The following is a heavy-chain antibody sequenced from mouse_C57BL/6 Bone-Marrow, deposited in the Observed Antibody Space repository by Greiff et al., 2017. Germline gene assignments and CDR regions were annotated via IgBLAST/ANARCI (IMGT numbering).Heavy chain of an antibody. Sequence: QVQLQQSGAELVLPGASVKLSCKASGYTFTSYWMHWVKQRPGPGLEWIGEIDPSDSYTNYNQKFKGNSTLTVDKSSSTAYMQLSSLTSEDSAVYYCASGFITTVVDHWGQGTTLTVSS. CDR2: IDPSDSYT. V-gene: IGHV1-69*01. CDR1: GYTFTSYW. D-gene: IGHD1-1*01. CDR3: ASGFITTVVDH. J-gene: IGHJ2*01.